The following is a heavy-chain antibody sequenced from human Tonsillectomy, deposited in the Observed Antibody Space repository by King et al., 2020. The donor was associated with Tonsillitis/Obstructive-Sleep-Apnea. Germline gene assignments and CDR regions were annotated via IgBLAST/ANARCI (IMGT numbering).Heavy chain of an antibody. V-gene: IGHV4-34*01. CDR3: ARTTPDGMDV. CDR2: INHSGST. CDR1: GGSFSGYY. Sequence: VQLQQWGAGLLKPSETLSLTCAVYGGSFSGYYWSWIRQPPGKGLEWIGEINHSGSTNYNPSLKSRVIISVDTSKNQFSLNLTPVTAADTAVYYCARTTPDGMDVWGQETMVTVSS. D-gene: IGHD1-1*01. J-gene: IGHJ6*02.